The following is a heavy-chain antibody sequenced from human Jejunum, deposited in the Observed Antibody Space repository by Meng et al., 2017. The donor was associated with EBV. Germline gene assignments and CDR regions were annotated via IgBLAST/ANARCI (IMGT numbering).Heavy chain of an antibody. V-gene: IGHV3-74*01. J-gene: IGHJ4*02. Sequence: EVPLVESGGGLIPPGGYLGLSCAASGFTFSGFWMYWVREFAGKGLVWISRINGDGSRTTYADSVKDRFTISRDNAKNTLYLQMNSLRAEDTAVYYCAKDRNYYIDYWGQGTLVTVSS. CDR2: INGDGSRT. CDR1: GFTFSGFW. CDR3: AKDRNYYIDY.